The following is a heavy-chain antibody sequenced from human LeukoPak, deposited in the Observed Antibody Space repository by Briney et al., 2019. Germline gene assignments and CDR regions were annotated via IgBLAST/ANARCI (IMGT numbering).Heavy chain of an antibody. CDR2: IYYRGST. CDR3: AXXXRWTSXPVELGWFDR. V-gene: IGHV4-59*01. CDR1: GDSFSDYY. Sequence: SETLSLTCTFSGDSFSDYYWTWIRRPPGGTLEWIGHIYYRGSTKYNPSLKNRVNISVDTSKNQVSLTLTSVTAADTAVYFCAXXXRWTSXPVELGWFDRWGQGTQVTVSS. D-gene: IGHD1-1*01. J-gene: IGHJ5*02.